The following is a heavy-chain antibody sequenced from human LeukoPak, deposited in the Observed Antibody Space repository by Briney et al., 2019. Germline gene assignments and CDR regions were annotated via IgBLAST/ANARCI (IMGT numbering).Heavy chain of an antibody. V-gene: IGHV4-4*07. CDR3: ARDGRPDYYYYMDV. Sequence: PSETLSLTCTVSGGSISSYYWSWIRQPAGKGLEWIGRIYASGSTNYNPSLKSRVTIPVDTSKNQFSLKLSSVTAADTAVYYCARDGRPDYYYYMDVWGKGTTVTVSS. J-gene: IGHJ6*03. CDR1: GGSISSYY. CDR2: IYASGST.